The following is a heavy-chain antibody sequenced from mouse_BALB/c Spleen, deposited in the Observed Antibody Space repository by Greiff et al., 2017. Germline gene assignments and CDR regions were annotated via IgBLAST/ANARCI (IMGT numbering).Heavy chain of an antibody. CDR3: ATYYRYPRGYAMDY. Sequence: QVQLKESGPGLVAPSQSLSITCTVSGFSLTGYGVNWVRQPPGKGLEWLGMIWGDGSTDYNSALKSRLSISKDNSKSQVFLKMNSLQTDDTARYYCATYYRYPRGYAMDYWGQGTSVTVSS. V-gene: IGHV2-6-7*01. CDR1: GFSLTGYG. CDR2: IWGDGST. D-gene: IGHD2-14*01. J-gene: IGHJ4*01.